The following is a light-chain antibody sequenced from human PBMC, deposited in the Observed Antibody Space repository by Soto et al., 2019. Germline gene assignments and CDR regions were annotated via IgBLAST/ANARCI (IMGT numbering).Light chain of an antibody. CDR1: QYIGNY. V-gene: IGKV1-39*01. J-gene: IGKJ1*01. CDR2: SAS. CDR3: QSNYILPWT. Sequence: DIQVTQSPPSLSASVGDRVTITCRASQYIGNYLNWYQHKPGKAPQLLIYSASTLQIGVPSRFSGSVSGTDFTLNITTLQPDDFASYYCQSNYILPWTFGQGTKVETK.